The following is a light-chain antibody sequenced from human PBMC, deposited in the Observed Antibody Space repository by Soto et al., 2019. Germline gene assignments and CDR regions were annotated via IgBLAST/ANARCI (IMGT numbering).Light chain of an antibody. J-gene: IGKJ5*01. Sequence: ENVLTHSPGNLSLSPGERATLSCRASQSDASTFLDWYQQKSGQAPRLLIYGASTRATGIPDRFSGSGSGTDFTLSISRQEPADCAVYYCHQYGSSLITFGQRTRLEI. CDR2: GAS. CDR3: HQYGSSLIT. CDR1: QSDASTF. V-gene: IGKV3-20*01.